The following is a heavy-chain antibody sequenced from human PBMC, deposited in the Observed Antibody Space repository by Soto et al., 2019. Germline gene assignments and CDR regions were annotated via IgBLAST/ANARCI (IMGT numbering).Heavy chain of an antibody. CDR2: IYHSGST. V-gene: IGHV4-4*02. CDR3: ARAAMGGSSWPFDY. J-gene: IGHJ4*02. CDR1: GGSISSSNW. D-gene: IGHD6-13*01. Sequence: PSETLSLTCAVSGGSISSSNWCSWVRQPPGKGLEWIGEIYHSGSTNYIPSLKSRVTISVDKSKNQFSLKLSSVTAADTAVYFCARAAMGGSSWPFDYWGQGTLVTVSS.